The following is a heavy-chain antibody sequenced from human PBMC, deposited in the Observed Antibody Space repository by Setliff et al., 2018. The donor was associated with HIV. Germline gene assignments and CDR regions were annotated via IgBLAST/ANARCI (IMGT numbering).Heavy chain of an antibody. Sequence: ASVKVSCKASGYAFTSQCMHWVRQAPGQGLEWMGIISPSGDRTTYAQRFRGRVTMTSDTSTGTVYMELSSLRSEDTAVYYCARDFGFGGDGYNRARGGTDYWGQGTLVTVTS. D-gene: IGHD2-21*01. CDR3: ARDFGFGGDGYNRARGGTDY. V-gene: IGHV1-46*01. J-gene: IGHJ4*02. CDR2: ISPSGDRT. CDR1: GYAFTSQC.